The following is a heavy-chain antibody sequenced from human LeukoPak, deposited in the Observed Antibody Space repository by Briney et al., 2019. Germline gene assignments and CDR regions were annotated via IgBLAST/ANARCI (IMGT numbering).Heavy chain of an antibody. CDR2: IKQDGSEK. D-gene: IGHD2-15*01. J-gene: IGHJ6*04. CDR3: AREGLGSVVVVAASPENV. V-gene: IGHV3-7*01. Sequence: GGSLRLSCAASGFNLDDYGMSWVRQAPGKGLEWVANIKQDGSEKYYVDSVKGRFTISRDNAKNSLYLQMNSLRAEDTAVYYCAREGLGSVVVVAASPENVWGKGTTVTVSS. CDR1: GFNLDDYG.